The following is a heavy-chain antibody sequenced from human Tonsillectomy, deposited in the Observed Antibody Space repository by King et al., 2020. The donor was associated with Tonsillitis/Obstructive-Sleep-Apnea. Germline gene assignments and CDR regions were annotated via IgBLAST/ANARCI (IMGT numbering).Heavy chain of an antibody. CDR3: ESTAGPPYFDY. CDR2: INTRTGNP. D-gene: IGHD6-13*01. V-gene: IGHV7-4-1*02. J-gene: IGHJ4*02. Sequence: QLVQSGSELKKPGASVKVSCKASGYTFTTFAMNWVRQAPGQGLEWMGWINTRTGNPTYAQGFTGRFVFSLDTSVNSAYLQISTLKGEDTAVYYCESTAGPPYFDYWGQGSLVTVSS. CDR1: GYTFTTFA.